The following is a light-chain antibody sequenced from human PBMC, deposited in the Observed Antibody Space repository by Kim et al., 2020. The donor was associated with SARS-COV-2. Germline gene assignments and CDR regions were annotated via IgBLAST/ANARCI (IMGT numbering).Light chain of an antibody. CDR1: SSDVGGYNY. J-gene: IGLJ3*02. CDR2: DVS. V-gene: IGLV2-14*03. Sequence: QSITISCTGTSSDVGGYNYVSWDQQYPGKAPKLMIYDVSNRPSGVSNRFSGSKSGNTASLTISGLQAEDEGDYYGSSYTSSSTNWVFGGGTKLTVL. CDR3: SSYTSSSTNWV.